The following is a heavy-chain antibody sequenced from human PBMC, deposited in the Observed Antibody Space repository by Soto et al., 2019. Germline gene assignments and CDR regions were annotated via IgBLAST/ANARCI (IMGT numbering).Heavy chain of an antibody. Sequence: PSETLSLTCTVSGGSIISGYWSWIRQPPGKGLEWIGYISYSGNTNYNPSLKSRVTMSVDTPKNQFSLRLSSVTTADTAVYYCAGLRGYAGSPIDYWGQGTLVNRLL. CDR2: ISYSGNT. CDR3: AGLRGYAGSPIDY. V-gene: IGHV4-59*01. D-gene: IGHD2-15*01. CDR1: GGSIISGY. J-gene: IGHJ4*02.